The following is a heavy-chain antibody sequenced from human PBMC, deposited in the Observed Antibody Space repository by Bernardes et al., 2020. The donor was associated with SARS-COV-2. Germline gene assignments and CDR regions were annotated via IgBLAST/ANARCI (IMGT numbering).Heavy chain of an antibody. CDR1: GGTFSSYA. Sequence: SVKVSCKASGGTFSSYALSWVRQAPGQGLEWMGGIIPIFGTANYAQKFQGRVTITADESTSTAYMELSSLRSEDTAVYYCARGPFGYSSSWYYRPIATGGMDVWGQGTTVTVSS. V-gene: IGHV1-69*13. CDR3: ARGPFGYSSSWYYRPIATGGMDV. D-gene: IGHD6-13*01. CDR2: IIPIFGTA. J-gene: IGHJ6*02.